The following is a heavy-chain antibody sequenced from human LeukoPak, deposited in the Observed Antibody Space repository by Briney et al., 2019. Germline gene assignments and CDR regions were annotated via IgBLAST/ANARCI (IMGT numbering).Heavy chain of an antibody. V-gene: IGHV4-34*01. CDR1: GGSFSGYY. CDR3: ARPYSARYYFDY. CDR2: INYSGST. Sequence: SETLSLTCAVYGGSFSGYYWSWIRQPPGKGLEWIGEINYSGSTNYNPSLKSRVTISVDTSKNQFSLKLSSVTAADTAVYYCARPYSARYYFDYWGQGTLVTVSS. D-gene: IGHD6-13*01. J-gene: IGHJ4*02.